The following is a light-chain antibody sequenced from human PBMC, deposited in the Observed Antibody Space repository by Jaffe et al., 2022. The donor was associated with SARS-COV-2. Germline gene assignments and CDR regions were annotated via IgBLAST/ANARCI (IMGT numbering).Light chain of an antibody. CDR3: QAWDSSTSVV. Sequence: SYELTQTPSVSVSPGQTASITCSGDKLGDRYVSWYQQKPGQSPVVVVFQDNKRPSGIPGRFSGSNSGNTATLTISGTQAVDEADYFCQAWDSSTSVVFGGGTKLTVL. V-gene: IGLV3-1*01. CDR2: QDN. CDR1: KLGDRY. J-gene: IGLJ2*01.